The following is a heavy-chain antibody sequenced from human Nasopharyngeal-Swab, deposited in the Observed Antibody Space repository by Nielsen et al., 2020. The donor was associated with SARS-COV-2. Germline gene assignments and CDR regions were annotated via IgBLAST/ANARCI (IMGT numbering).Heavy chain of an antibody. CDR2: IKQDGSEK. Sequence: GGSLRLSCAASGFTFSSYWMTWVRQAPGKGLEWVANIKQDGSEKYYVDSVKGRFTVSRDNAKNSLYLQMNSLRAEDTAVYYCARDYYGSGTYLYYWGQGTLVTVSS. CDR3: ARDYYGSGTYLYY. CDR1: GFTFSSYW. D-gene: IGHD3-10*01. V-gene: IGHV3-7*01. J-gene: IGHJ4*02.